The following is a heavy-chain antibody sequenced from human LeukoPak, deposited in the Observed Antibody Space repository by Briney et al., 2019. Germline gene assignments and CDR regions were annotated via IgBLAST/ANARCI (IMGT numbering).Heavy chain of an antibody. Sequence: GGSLTLSCAASGFTFSSYAMSWVRQAPGKGLEWVSAISGSGGSTYYADSVKGRFTISRDNSKNTLYLQMNSLRAEDTDVYYCAKDLVVAGVPAVAGTHHFDYWGQGTLVTVSS. CDR2: ISGSGGST. V-gene: IGHV3-23*01. CDR1: GFTFSSYA. J-gene: IGHJ4*02. D-gene: IGHD6-19*01. CDR3: AKDLVVAGVPAVAGTHHFDY.